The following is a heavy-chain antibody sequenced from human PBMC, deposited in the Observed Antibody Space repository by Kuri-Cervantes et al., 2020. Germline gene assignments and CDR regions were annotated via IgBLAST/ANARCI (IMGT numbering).Heavy chain of an antibody. CDR2: IYYSGST. CDR1: GGSISSGGYY. D-gene: IGHD6-19*01. CDR3: ARDVFGAAVASRAFDI. J-gene: IGHJ3*02. Sequence: LRLSCTVPGGSISSGGYYWSWIRQHPGKGLEWIGYIYYSGSTYYNPSLKSRVTISVDTSKNQFSLKLSSVTAADTAVYYCARDVFGAAVASRAFDIWGQGTMVTVSS. V-gene: IGHV4-31*02.